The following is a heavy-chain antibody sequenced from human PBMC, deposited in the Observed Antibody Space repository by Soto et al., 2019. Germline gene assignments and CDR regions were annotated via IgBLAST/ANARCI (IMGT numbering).Heavy chain of an antibody. V-gene: IGHV1-18*01. J-gene: IGHJ6*02. Sequence: QVQLVQSGAEVKKPGASVTVSCKASGYTFTTYGVSWVRQAPGQGLEWLGWINGYNGNAKYAENLQGRVTMTTDTSTSTAYMELRSLRSDDTAVYYCARMGDVPYYYYGMDVWGQGTTDTVSS. CDR2: INGYNGNA. CDR3: ARMGDVPYYYYGMDV. D-gene: IGHD3-16*01. CDR1: GYTFTTYG.